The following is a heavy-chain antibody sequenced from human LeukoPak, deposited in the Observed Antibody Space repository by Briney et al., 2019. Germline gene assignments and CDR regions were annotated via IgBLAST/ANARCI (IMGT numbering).Heavy chain of an antibody. CDR3: ASIEYGSIAALSEKPLAHDY. CDR1: GGSISSSSYY. CDR2: IYYSGST. Sequence: SETLSLTCTVSGGSISSSSYYWGWIRQPPGKGLEWIGSIYYSGSTYYNPSLKSRVTISVGTSKNQFSLKLSSVTAADTAVYYCASIEYGSIAALSEKPLAHDYWGQGTLVTVSS. J-gene: IGHJ4*02. V-gene: IGHV4-39*01. D-gene: IGHD6-6*01.